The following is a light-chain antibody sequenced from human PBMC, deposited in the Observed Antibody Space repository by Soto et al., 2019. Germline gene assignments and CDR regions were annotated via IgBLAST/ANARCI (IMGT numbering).Light chain of an antibody. V-gene: IGKV3-20*01. Sequence: EIVLTQSPGTLYLSTGERATLSCRASQSVSSSYLAWYQQKPGQAPRLLIYGASSRATGIPYRFIGSGSGTDFTLTISRLEPEYFAVYYCQQYGSSPRTFGQGTKVEIK. J-gene: IGKJ1*01. CDR2: GAS. CDR3: QQYGSSPRT. CDR1: QSVSSSY.